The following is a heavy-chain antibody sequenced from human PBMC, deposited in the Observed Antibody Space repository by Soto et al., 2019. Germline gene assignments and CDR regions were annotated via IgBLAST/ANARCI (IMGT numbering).Heavy chain of an antibody. D-gene: IGHD2-15*01. CDR3: ARLVAYYYGMDV. J-gene: IGHJ6*02. Sequence: GGSLRLSCAASGFTFSSYSMNWVRQAPGKGLEWVSSISSSSSYIYYADSVKGRFTISRDNAKNPLYLQMNSLRAEDTAVYYCARLVAYYYGMDVWGQGTTVTVSS. CDR1: GFTFSSYS. CDR2: ISSSSSYI. V-gene: IGHV3-21*01.